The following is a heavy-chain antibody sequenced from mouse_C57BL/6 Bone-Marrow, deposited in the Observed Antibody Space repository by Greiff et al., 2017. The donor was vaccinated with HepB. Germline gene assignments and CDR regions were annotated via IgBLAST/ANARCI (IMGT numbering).Heavy chain of an antibody. J-gene: IGHJ1*03. CDR2: INYDGSST. D-gene: IGHD1-1*01. Sequence: EVQGVESAGGLVQPGSSMKLSCTASGFTFSDYYMAWVRQVPEQGLEWVANINYDGSSTYYLDSLKSRFIISRYNAKSIRYLQMSSLKSEDTATYYCARDSSYWYVDVWGTGTTVTVSS. CDR3: ARDSSYWYVDV. V-gene: IGHV5-16*01. CDR1: GFTFSDYY.